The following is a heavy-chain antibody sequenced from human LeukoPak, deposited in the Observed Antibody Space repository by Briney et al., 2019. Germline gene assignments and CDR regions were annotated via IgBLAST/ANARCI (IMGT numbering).Heavy chain of an antibody. D-gene: IGHD2-15*01. J-gene: IGHJ4*02. CDR2: ISAHNGNT. CDR1: GYTFTSYG. Sequence: ASVKVSCKASGYTFTSYGFSWVRQAPGQGLEWMGWISAHNGNTNYAQNLQGRVTMTTDTSTSTAYMELRSLRSDDTAVYYCARDYCSGGSCYNYFDYWGQGTLVTVSS. V-gene: IGHV1-18*01. CDR3: ARDYCSGGSCYNYFDY.